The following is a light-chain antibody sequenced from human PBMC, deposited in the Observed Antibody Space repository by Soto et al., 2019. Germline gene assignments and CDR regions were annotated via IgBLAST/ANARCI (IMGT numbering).Light chain of an antibody. J-gene: IGKJ4*01. CDR3: QQYNDWPLT. V-gene: IGKV3-15*01. CDR2: GAS. Sequence: EIVLTQSPATLSMSPGERATLPCRASQSVGSNLAWYQQQPGQAPRLLVYGASARATEIPARFSCSGSGTEFTLTISSLQSEDFAVYYCQQYNDWPLTFGGGTKVEIK. CDR1: QSVGSN.